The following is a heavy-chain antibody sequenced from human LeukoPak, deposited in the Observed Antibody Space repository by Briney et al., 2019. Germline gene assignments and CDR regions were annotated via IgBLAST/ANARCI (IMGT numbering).Heavy chain of an antibody. CDR3: ARHYFDSSGYYNDF. CDR2: ISSSSSYI. V-gene: IGHV3-21*01. D-gene: IGHD3-22*01. Sequence: PGGSLRLSCAASGFTLSSYSMNWVRQAPGKGLEWVSSISSSSSYIYYADSVKGRFTVSGDNAKNSLYLQMNSLRAEDTAVYYCARHYFDSSGYYNDFWGQGTLVTVSS. J-gene: IGHJ4*02. CDR1: GFTLSSYS.